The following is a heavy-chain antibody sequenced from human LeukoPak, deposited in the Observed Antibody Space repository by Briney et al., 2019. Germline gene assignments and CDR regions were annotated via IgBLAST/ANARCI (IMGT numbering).Heavy chain of an antibody. CDR3: ARTGEWELLGGYYFDY. J-gene: IGHJ4*02. D-gene: IGHD1-26*01. V-gene: IGHV5-51*01. Sequence: GESLKISCKGSGYSFRDFWIGWVRQMPGKGLEWMGIIYPGDSDTRYSPSFQGQVTISADKSISTAYLQWSSLKASDTAMYYCARTGEWELLGGYYFDYWGQGTLVTVSS. CDR2: IYPGDSDT. CDR1: GYSFRDFW.